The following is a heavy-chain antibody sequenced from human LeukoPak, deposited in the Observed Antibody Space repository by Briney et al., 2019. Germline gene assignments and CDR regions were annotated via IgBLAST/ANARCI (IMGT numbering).Heavy chain of an antibody. CDR1: GFTFNNFG. J-gene: IGHJ4*02. CDR2: IGYEGVHK. V-gene: IGHV3-30*02. D-gene: IGHD4-23*01. Sequence: PGGSLRLSCAAPGFTFNNFGMHWVRQAPAKGLEWVSFIGYEGVHKYYADSVKGRFTISKDNSKATLYLQMNSLIPDDTAVYYCAKDLHGGYSSDYWGQGTLVTVFS. CDR3: AKDLHGGYSSDY.